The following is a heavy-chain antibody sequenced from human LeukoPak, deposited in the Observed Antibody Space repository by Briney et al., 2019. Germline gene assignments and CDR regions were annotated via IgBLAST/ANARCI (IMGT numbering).Heavy chain of an antibody. CDR2: ISSSSSYI. D-gene: IGHD2-2*01. J-gene: IGHJ5*02. CDR3: ASTVRPLVVPAARGSGWFDP. V-gene: IGHV3-21*01. CDR1: GFTFSSYS. Sequence: NPGGSLRLSCAASGFTFSSYSMNWVRQAPGKGLEWVSSISSSSSYIYYADSVKGRFTISRDNAKNSLHLQMNSLRAEDTAVYYCASTVRPLVVPAARGSGWFDPWGQGTLVTVSS.